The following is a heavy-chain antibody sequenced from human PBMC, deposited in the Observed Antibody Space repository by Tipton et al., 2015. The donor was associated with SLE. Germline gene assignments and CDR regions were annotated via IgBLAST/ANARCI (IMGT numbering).Heavy chain of an antibody. CDR1: GDSFSSYF. D-gene: IGHD3-3*01. CDR3: ARLSAYYRVFDL. Sequence: TLSLTCTVSGDSFSSYFWSWIRQSPGKGLEWIGYIYDTGSTNYNPSLQSRVTISIDTSKKQFSLKLTSVTAADTAVYYCARLSAYYRVFDLWGQGTQVTVSS. CDR2: IYDTGST. J-gene: IGHJ4*02. V-gene: IGHV4-59*01.